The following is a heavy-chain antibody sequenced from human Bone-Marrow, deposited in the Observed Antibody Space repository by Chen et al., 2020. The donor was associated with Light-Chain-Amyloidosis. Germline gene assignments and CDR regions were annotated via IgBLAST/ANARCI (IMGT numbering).Heavy chain of an antibody. D-gene: IGHD3-3*01. V-gene: IGHV3-64D*08. CDR3: VSQSTFGHFADY. J-gene: IGHJ4*02. CDR1: ESTLMSYY. CDR2: ISGDGAKT. Sequence: EVRLVESGGGLVQPGGSLRLSCSASESTLMSYYVHWVRQPPGKGPEYVSTISGDGAKTYYADSVKGRFTISRDNSRDTLYLQLTSLRPEDTALYYCVSQSTFGHFADYWGLGTLVTVSS.